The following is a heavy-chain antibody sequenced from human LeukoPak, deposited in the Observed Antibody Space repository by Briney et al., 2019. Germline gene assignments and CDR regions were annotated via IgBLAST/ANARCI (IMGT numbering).Heavy chain of an antibody. CDR1: GFIFSRYW. CDR3: ARVGYGDESIDY. V-gene: IGHV3-7*05. Sequence: GGSLRLPCAASGFIFSRYWMTWVRQAPGKGLEWVANIKPDGSEKKYVDSVKGRFTISRDNAKNSLYLQMSSLRAEDTAVYYCARVGYGDESIDYWGQGTLVTVSS. J-gene: IGHJ4*02. D-gene: IGHD4-17*01. CDR2: IKPDGSEK.